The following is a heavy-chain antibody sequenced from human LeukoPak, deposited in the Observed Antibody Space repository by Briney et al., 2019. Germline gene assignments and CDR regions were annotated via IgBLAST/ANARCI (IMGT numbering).Heavy chain of an antibody. J-gene: IGHJ4*02. CDR3: ARMWVYYFDY. CDR1: GFTVSSNY. D-gene: IGHD1-26*01. CDR2: IYSGGST. Sequence: GGSLRLSCAASGFTVSSNYMSWVRQAPGKGLEWVSVIYSGGSTYYADSVKGRFTISRDNSKNTRYLQMNSLRAEDTAVYYCARMWVYYFDYWGQGTLVTVSS. V-gene: IGHV3-66*01.